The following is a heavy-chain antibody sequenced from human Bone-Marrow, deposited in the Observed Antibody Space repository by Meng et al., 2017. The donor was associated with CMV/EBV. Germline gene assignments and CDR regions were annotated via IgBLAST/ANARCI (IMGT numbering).Heavy chain of an antibody. D-gene: IGHD2-2*01. CDR3: ARAGGYQRAQGYAFDI. J-gene: IGHJ3*02. CDR1: GFTFSSYG. V-gene: IGHV3-30*02. CDR2: IRYDGSNK. Sequence: GGSLRLSCAASGFTFSSYGMHWVRQAPGKGLEWAAFIRYDGSNKYYADSVKGRFTISRDNAKNSLYLQMNSLRAEDTAVYYCARAGGYQRAQGYAFDIWGQGTMVTVSS.